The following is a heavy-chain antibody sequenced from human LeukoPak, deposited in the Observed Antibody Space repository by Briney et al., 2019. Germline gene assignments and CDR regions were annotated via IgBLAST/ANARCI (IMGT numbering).Heavy chain of an antibody. V-gene: IGHV4-34*01. CDR1: GGSFSGYY. J-gene: IGHJ4*02. CDR3: ARADNYDILTGYSDY. CDR2: INHSGST. D-gene: IGHD3-9*01. Sequence: SETLSLTCAVYGGSFSGYYWSWIRQPPGKGLEWIGEINHSGSTNYNPSLKSRVTISVDTSKNQFSLKLSSVTAADTAVYYCARADNYDILTGYSDYWGQGTLVTVSS.